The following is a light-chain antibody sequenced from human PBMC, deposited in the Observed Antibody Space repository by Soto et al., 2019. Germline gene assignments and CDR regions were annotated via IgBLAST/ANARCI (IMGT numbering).Light chain of an antibody. CDR1: SSNIKTNG. V-gene: IGLV1-44*01. Sequence: QSVLAQPPSASGTPGQTVTISCSGGSSNIKTNGVSWYQQVPGAAPKLLIYSNSQRPSGAPDRFSGSKSGTSASLAISGLQSEDEATYYCSTCDDSLNGLIFGGGTKVTVL. CDR2: SNS. CDR3: STCDDSLNGLI. J-gene: IGLJ2*01.